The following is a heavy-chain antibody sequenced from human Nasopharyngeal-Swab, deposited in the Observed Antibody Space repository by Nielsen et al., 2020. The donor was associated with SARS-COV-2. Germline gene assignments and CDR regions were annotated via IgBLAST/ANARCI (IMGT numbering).Heavy chain of an antibody. CDR2: ISWNSGTT. CDR1: GFTFDDYA. V-gene: IGHV3-9*01. CDR3: AKDFNVDTAMVTYYYGMDV. D-gene: IGHD5-18*01. Sequence: SLKISCAASGFTFDDYAMHWVRQAPGKGLEWVSGISWNSGTTGYADSVKGRFTISRDNAKSSLYLQMNSLRAEDTGLYYCAKDFNVDTAMVTYYYGMDVWGQGTTVTVSS. J-gene: IGHJ6*02.